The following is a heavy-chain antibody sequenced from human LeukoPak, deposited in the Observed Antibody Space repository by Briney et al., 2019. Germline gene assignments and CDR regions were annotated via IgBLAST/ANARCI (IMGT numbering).Heavy chain of an antibody. CDR1: GYSFTSYW. CDR2: IYPGDSDT. CDR3: ASGAYYDSSGYYSYYFDY. D-gene: IGHD3-22*01. Sequence: GESLKISCKGSGYSFTSYWIGWVRQMPGKGLEWMGIIYPGDSDTRYSLSFQGQVTISADKSISTAYLQWSSLKASDTAMYYCASGAYYDSSGYYSYYFDYWGQGTLVTVSS. V-gene: IGHV5-51*01. J-gene: IGHJ4*02.